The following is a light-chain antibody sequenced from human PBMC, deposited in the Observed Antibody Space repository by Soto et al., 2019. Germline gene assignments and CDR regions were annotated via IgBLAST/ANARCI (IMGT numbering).Light chain of an antibody. CDR1: SSNIGAGYD. CDR3: QSYDSSLSGSV. J-gene: IGLJ3*02. CDR2: GNN. V-gene: IGLV1-40*01. Sequence: QSVLTQPPSVSGAPGQRVTISCTGSSSNIGAGYDVHWYQHLPGTAPKLLIYGNNNRPSGVPDRFSGSKSGTSASLAITGLQAEDEVDYYCQSYDSSLSGSVFGGGTHLTVL.